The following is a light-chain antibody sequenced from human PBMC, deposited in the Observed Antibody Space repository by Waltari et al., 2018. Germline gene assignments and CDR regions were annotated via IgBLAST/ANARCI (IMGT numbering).Light chain of an antibody. Sequence: EIGLTQSQGTLSLSTGERATLSCRRSQGVGQYLAWYQQRPGQAPRLLHYHTSLRATGIPDRFSGSGYGTDFSRTISRLEPEDFAVYYCQKYDFLPATFGQGTTVEIK. J-gene: IGKJ1*01. CDR1: QGVGQY. CDR2: HTS. V-gene: IGKV3-20*01. CDR3: QKYDFLPAT.